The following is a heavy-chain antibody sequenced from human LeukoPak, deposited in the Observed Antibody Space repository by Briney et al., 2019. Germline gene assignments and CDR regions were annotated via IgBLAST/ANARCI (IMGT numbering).Heavy chain of an antibody. CDR3: AREVADYYDSSGYYYRYFQH. J-gene: IGHJ1*01. Sequence: ASVKVSCKASGYTFTGYYMHWVRQAPGQGLEWMGWISAYKGNTNYAQRLQGRVTMTTDTSTSTAYMELRSLRSDDTAVYYCAREVADYYDSSGYYYRYFQHWGQGTLVTVSS. V-gene: IGHV1-18*04. CDR1: GYTFTGYY. D-gene: IGHD3-22*01. CDR2: ISAYKGNT.